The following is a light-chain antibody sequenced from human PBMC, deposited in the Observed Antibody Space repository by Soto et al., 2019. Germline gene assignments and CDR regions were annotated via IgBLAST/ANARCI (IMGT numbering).Light chain of an antibody. V-gene: IGKV3-15*01. J-gene: IGKJ1*01. CDR3: QQYNNWRGT. CDR2: GAS. Sequence: EIVMTQSPATLSVSPGERATISCRASQSVSSNLAWYQQKPGQAPRLLIYGASTRATGIPARFSGSGSGTEFTLTISSLQSEDFAVYYCQQYNNWRGTFGQGTKVEIK. CDR1: QSVSSN.